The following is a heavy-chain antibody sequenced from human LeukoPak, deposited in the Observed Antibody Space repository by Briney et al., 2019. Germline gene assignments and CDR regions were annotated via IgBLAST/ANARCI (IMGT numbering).Heavy chain of an antibody. Sequence: PSETLSLTCTVSGYSISSGYYWGWIRQPPGKGLEWIGSIYHSGSTYYNPSLKSRVTISVDTSKNQFSLNLTSVTAADTAVYYCARIHYDFWSGYDRGGGGSWGQGTLVTVSS. CDR1: GYSISSGYY. CDR2: IYHSGST. V-gene: IGHV4-38-2*02. CDR3: ARIHYDFWSGYDRGGGGS. D-gene: IGHD3-3*01. J-gene: IGHJ4*02.